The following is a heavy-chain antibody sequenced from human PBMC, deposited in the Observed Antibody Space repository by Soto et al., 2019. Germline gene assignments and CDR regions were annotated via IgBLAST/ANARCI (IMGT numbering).Heavy chain of an antibody. CDR1: GGSISSTSYY. CDR3: ARHDSSSGYWYFDL. D-gene: IGHD6-13*01. J-gene: IGHJ2*01. Sequence: QLQLQESGPGLVKPSETLSLTCTVSGGSISSTSYYWGWIRQPPGKGLEWIGSIYYSGATYHNPSLKSRVTISVDTSKNQFSLKLSSVTAADTAVYYCARHDSSSGYWYFDLWGRGTLVTVSS. CDR2: IYYSGAT. V-gene: IGHV4-39*01.